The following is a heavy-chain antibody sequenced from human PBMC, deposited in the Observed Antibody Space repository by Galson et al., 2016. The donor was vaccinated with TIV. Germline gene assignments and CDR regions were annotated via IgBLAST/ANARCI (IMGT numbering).Heavy chain of an antibody. CDR2: IGGSGGTT. D-gene: IGHD3-3*01. V-gene: IGHV3-23*01. Sequence: SLRLSCAAPRFAFRNYAMSWVRQAPGQGLEWLSSIGGSGGTTYYADSVKGRFTISRDNSKNTLYLQLSSLRAEDTAVYYCAKNGPDLWGDFWSGDYYFDWWGQGALVIVSS. CDR3: AKNGPDLWGDFWSGDYYFDW. J-gene: IGHJ4*02. CDR1: RFAFRNYA.